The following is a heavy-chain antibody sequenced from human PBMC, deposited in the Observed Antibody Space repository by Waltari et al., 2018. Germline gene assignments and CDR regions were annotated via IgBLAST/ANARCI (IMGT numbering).Heavy chain of an antibody. V-gene: IGHV3-48*01. Sequence: EVQLVESGGGKVQPGGSLRLSCAASGLTFSTYSMNWIRQAPGKGLGVILFRSSRCSKVDYADSVKGRFTISRDSARNSLFLQMNSLSAEDTAVYYCATCSGGSCYADHWGQGTLVTVSA. J-gene: IGHJ4*02. D-gene: IGHD2-15*01. CDR3: ATCSGGSCYADH. CDR1: GLTFSTYS. CDR2: RSSRCSKV.